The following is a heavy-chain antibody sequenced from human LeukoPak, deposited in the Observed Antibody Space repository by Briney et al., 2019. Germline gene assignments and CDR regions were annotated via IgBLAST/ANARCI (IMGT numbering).Heavy chain of an antibody. J-gene: IGHJ3*02. CDR1: GGSISSGGYY. CDR2: IYHSGST. V-gene: IGHV4-30-2*01. CDR3: ARELNAFDI. Sequence: SETLSLTCTVSGGSISSGGYYWSWIRQPPGKGLEWIGYIYHSGSTYYHPSLKSRVTISVDRSKNQFSLKLSSVTAADTAVYYCARELNAFDIWGQGTMVTVSS.